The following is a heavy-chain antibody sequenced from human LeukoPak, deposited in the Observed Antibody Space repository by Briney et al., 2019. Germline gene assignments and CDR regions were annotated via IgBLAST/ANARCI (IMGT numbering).Heavy chain of an antibody. D-gene: IGHD4-17*01. J-gene: IGHJ5*02. CDR1: GGSISSGGYY. CDR3: ARFSGDYNWFDP. CDR2: IYYSGNT. Sequence: SQTLPLTCTVSGGSISSGGYYWSWIRQHPGKGLEWIGYIYYSGNTYYNPSLKSRVTISVDTSKNQFSLKLSSVTAADTAVYYCARFSGDYNWFDPWGQGTLVTVSS. V-gene: IGHV4-31*03.